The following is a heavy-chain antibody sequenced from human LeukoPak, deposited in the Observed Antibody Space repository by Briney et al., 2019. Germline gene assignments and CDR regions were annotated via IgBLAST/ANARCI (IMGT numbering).Heavy chain of an antibody. V-gene: IGHV4-34*01. D-gene: IGHD6-13*01. J-gene: IGHJ4*02. CDR3: ARAPPSRYLGY. CDR1: GGSFSGYY. CDR2: INHSGST. Sequence: SETLSLTCAVYGGSFSGYYWSWIRQPPGKGLEWIGEINHSGSTNYNPSLKSRVTISVDTSKHQFSLKLSSVTAADTAVYYCARAPPSRYLGYWGQGTLVTVSS.